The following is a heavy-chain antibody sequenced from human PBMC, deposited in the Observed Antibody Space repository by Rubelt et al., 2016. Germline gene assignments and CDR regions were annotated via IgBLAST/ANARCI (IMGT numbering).Heavy chain of an antibody. Sequence: EVQLLESGGGLVQPGGSLRLSCAASGFTFSSYAMSWVRQAPGKGLEWVSGIGGSGGSTYYADSVKGRFTISRDNSNSTLYLQMNSLRAEDTAVYYCAKDFTSVNYYYDSSEYFQHWGQGTLVTVSS. CDR2: IGGSGGST. V-gene: IGHV3-23*01. J-gene: IGHJ1*01. CDR1: GFTFSSYA. CDR3: AKDFTSVNYYYDSSEYFQH. D-gene: IGHD3-22*01.